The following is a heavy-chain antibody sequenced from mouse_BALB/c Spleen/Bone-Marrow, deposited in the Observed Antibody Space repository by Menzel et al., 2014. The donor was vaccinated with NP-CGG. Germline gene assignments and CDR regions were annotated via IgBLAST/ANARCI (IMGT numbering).Heavy chain of an antibody. D-gene: IGHD1-2*01. CDR2: INPDSSTI. CDR1: GFDFSRYW. CDR3: TRLHYYGYSAY. V-gene: IGHV4-1*02. J-gene: IGHJ3*01. Sequence: EVKLVEAGGGLVQPGGSLKLSCAASGFDFSRYWMSWVRQALGKGLEWIGEINPDSSTINYTPSLKDKFIISRDNAKNTLYLQKSKVRSEDTALYYCTRLHYYGYSAYWGQGPLVTVPT.